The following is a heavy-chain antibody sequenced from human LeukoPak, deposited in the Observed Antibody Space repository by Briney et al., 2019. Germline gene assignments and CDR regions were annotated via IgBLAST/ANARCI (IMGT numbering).Heavy chain of an antibody. CDR2: IYYSGST. CDR1: GGSISTYY. D-gene: IGHD2-2*01. V-gene: IGHV4-59*01. J-gene: IGHJ6*02. Sequence: KPSETLSLTCTVSGGSISTYYWSWIRQPPGKGLEWIGYIYYSGSTNYNPSLKSRVTISVDTSKNQFSLKLSSVTAADTAVYYCARLQYCSSTSCYGPEDYYGMDVWGQGTTVTVSS. CDR3: ARLQYCSSTSCYGPEDYYGMDV.